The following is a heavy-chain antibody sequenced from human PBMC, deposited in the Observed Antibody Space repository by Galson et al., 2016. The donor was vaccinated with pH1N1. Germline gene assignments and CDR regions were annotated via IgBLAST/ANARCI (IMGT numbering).Heavy chain of an antibody. V-gene: IGHV3-43D*03. D-gene: IGHD3-9*01. CDR2: ISRDGGST. Sequence: SLRLSCATSGFTFEDYAMHWVRQAPGKGLEWVSHISRDGGSTYYGDSLEGRFTISRDNSKNSLYLQMNSLRPEDTALYYCAREYYDILSGSVYFDYWGQETRVTVSS. CDR1: GFTFEDYA. J-gene: IGHJ4*02. CDR3: AREYYDILSGSVYFDY.